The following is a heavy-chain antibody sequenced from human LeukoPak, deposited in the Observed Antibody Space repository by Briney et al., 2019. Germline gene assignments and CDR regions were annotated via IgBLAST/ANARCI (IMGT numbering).Heavy chain of an antibody. CDR2: IYTSGST. CDR1: GGSISSYY. J-gene: IGHJ6*03. Sequence: PSETLSLTCTVSGGSISSYYWSWIRQPAGKGLEWIGRIYTSGSTNYNPSLKSRVTMSVDTSKNQFSLKLSSVTAADTAVYYCARVNEVAAAAYYYYYMDVCGKGTTVTVSS. V-gene: IGHV4-4*07. D-gene: IGHD6-13*01. CDR3: ARVNEVAAAAYYYYYMDV.